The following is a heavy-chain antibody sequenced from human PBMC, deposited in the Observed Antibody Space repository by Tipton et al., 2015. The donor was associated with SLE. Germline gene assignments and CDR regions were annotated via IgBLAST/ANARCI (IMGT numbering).Heavy chain of an antibody. D-gene: IGHD3-3*01. V-gene: IGHV4-39*07. CDR3: ARRGRFLEWLGNDAFDI. Sequence: TLSLTCTVSGGSISTSTYYWGWIRQPPGKGLEWIGSFYYSGSTYYNPSLKSRVTISVDTSKNQFSLKLSSVTAADTAVYYCARRGRFLEWLGNDAFDIWGQGTMVTVSS. CDR1: GGSISTSTYY. CDR2: FYYSGST. J-gene: IGHJ3*02.